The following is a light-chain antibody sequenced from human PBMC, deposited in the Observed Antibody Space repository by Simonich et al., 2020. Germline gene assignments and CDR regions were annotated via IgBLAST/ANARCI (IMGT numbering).Light chain of an antibody. CDR1: QSVSSN. CDR3: QQYNNWPRT. Sequence: EIVLTHSPATLSLSPGERATLSCRAGQSVSSNLAWYQQKPGQAPRLLIYGASTRATGIPARFSGSGSGTELTLTISSMQSEDFAVYYCQQYNNWPRTFGQGTKVEIK. CDR2: GAS. J-gene: IGKJ1*01. V-gene: IGKV3-15*01.